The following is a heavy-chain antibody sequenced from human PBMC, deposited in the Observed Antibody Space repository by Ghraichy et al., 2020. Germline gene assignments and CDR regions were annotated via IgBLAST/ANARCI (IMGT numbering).Heavy chain of an antibody. D-gene: IGHD6-19*01. J-gene: IGHJ6*01. V-gene: IGHV3-48*04. CDR2: ISSSSNSI. CDR3: ARGVVAVAGDYYDCMDV. CDR1: GFTFSPYS. Sequence: GGSLRLSCAASGFTFSPYSMNWVRQAPGRGLEWVSFISSSSNSIYYADSVNGRFTISIDNAKNSLYLQMSSLRADDTAVYYCARGVVAVAGDYYDCMDVRGQGTKVTVSS.